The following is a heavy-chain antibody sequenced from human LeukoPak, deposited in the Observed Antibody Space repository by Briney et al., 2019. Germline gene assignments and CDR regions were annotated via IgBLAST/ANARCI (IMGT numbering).Heavy chain of an antibody. J-gene: IGHJ4*02. D-gene: IGHD1-26*01. CDR2: INSDGSST. CDR1: GFTFSSYA. Sequence: GGSLRLSCAASGFTFSSYAMSWVRQAPGKGLVWVSRINSDGSSTSYADSVKGRFTISRDNAKNTLYLQMNSLRAEDTAVYYCAREGLIVGATCFDYWGQGTLVTVSS. V-gene: IGHV3-74*01. CDR3: AREGLIVGATCFDY.